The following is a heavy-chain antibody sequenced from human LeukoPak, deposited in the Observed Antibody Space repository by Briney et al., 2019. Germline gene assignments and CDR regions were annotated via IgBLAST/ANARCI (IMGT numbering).Heavy chain of an antibody. CDR3: ARYFDWLPFDY. D-gene: IGHD3-9*01. V-gene: IGHV3-33*08. J-gene: IGHJ4*02. CDR2: IFYDGSNK. Sequence: GGSLRLSCAASGFTFSSYSMNWVRQAPGKGLEWVAVIFYDGSNKYYADSVKGRFTISRDNSKNTLYLQMNSLRAEDTAVYYCARYFDWLPFDYWGQGTLVTVSS. CDR1: GFTFSSYS.